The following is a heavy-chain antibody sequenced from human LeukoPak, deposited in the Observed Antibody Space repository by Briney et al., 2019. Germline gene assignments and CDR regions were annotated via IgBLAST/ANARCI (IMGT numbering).Heavy chain of an antibody. CDR3: AKSGNTETVEY. Sequence: PGGSLRLSCAASGFTLSSYAMSWVRQTPGKGLECVSTIRDTDGRTYYADSVEGRFTISRDNSTNTLYLQMNSLRAGDTAIYYCAKSGNTETVEYWGQGTLVTVSS. J-gene: IGHJ4*02. CDR1: GFTLSSYA. V-gene: IGHV3-23*01. D-gene: IGHD2-2*02. CDR2: IRDTDGRT.